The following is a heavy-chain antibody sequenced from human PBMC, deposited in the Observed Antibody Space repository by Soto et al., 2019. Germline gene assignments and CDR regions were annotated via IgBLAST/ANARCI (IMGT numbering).Heavy chain of an antibody. J-gene: IGHJ4*02. CDR1: GFTFSSYS. D-gene: IGHD3-9*01. CDR3: GSSYYDILTGPYFDY. CDR2: ISSSSSYI. Sequence: PGGSLRLSCAASGFTFSSYSMNWVRQAPGKGLEWVSSISSSSSYIYYADSVKGRFTISRDNAKNSLYLQMNSLRAEDTAVYYWGSSYYDILTGPYFDYWGQGAVVTGSS. V-gene: IGHV3-21*01.